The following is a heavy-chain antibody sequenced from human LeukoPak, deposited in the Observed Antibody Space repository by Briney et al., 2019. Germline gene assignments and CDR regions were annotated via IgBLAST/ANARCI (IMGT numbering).Heavy chain of an antibody. Sequence: SETLSLTCAVYGGSFSDYYWSWIRQPPGKDLERIGEIHHSGSANYNPSLKSRATMSVDTSKNQFSLTLTSVTAADTAVYCCARGRGAFDSWGRGTMVTVSS. V-gene: IGHV4-34*01. J-gene: IGHJ3*02. CDR2: IHHSGSA. D-gene: IGHD3-10*01. CDR3: ARGRGAFDS. CDR1: GGSFSDYY.